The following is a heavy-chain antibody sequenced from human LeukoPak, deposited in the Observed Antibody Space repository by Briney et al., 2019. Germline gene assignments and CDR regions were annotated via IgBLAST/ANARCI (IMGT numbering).Heavy chain of an antibody. CDR1: GFSFGSYW. J-gene: IGHJ4*02. CDR3: AREGREGYNYPALDF. Sequence: GGSLRLSCVASGFSFGSYWMAWVRQAPGKGLEWVANMKHDGIEKYHVDSVKGRFTISRDNIKNSLYLHMSSLRVEDTAVYYCAREGREGYNYPALDFWGQGILVTVSS. CDR2: MKHDGIEK. D-gene: IGHD5-24*01. V-gene: IGHV3-7*05.